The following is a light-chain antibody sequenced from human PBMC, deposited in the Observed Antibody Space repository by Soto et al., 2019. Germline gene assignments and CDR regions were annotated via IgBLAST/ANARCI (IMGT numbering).Light chain of an antibody. V-gene: IGKV3-11*01. J-gene: IGKJ5*01. CDR3: QQRSNWPIS. CDR1: QSVSSY. Sequence: EIVLTQSPATLSLSPGEIATLSCRASQSVSSYLAWYQQKPGQAPRLLIYDASNRATGIPARFSGSGSGTDFTLTISSLEPEDFAVYYCQQRSNWPISFGQGTRLESK. CDR2: DAS.